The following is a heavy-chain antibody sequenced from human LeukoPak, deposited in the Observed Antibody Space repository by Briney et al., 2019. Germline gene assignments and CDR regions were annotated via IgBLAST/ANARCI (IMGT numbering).Heavy chain of an antibody. J-gene: IGHJ4*03. V-gene: IGHV4-39*07. CDR3: ASLRVPGYFDY. CDR1: GGSISSSSYY. CDR2: ISSSGST. D-gene: IGHD3-16*01. Sequence: PSETLSLTCTVSGGSISSSSYYWGWIRQPPGKGLEWIGRISSSGSTNYNPSLKSRATISVDTSKNQFSLRLSSVTAADTAVFYCASLRVPGYFDYWGQGTLVTVSS.